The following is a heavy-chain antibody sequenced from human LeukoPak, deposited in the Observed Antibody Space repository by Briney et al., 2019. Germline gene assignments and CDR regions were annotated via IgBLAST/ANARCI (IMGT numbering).Heavy chain of an antibody. J-gene: IGHJ4*02. CDR1: GFTFDDYA. D-gene: IGHD3-16*01. CDR2: ISVDGDST. CDR3: AKATFRGAMRSGFDY. Sequence: GGPLRLSCAASGFTFDDYAMHWVRQAPGKGLEWVSLISVDGDSTHYADSVQGRFPISRDNSKNSLYLQMNSLRTEDTALYYCAKATFRGAMRSGFDYWGQGTLVTVSS. V-gene: IGHV3-43*02.